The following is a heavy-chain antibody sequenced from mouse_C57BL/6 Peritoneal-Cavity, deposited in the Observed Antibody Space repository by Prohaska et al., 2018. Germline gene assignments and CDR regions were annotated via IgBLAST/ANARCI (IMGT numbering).Heavy chain of an antibody. D-gene: IGHD4-1*01. V-gene: IGHV1-82*01. CDR3: ARWANWEDFDY. CDR1: GYAFSSYW. CDR2: IYPGDGDT. Sequence: QVQLQQSGPELVKPGASVKISCKASGYAFSSYWMNWVKQRPGKGLEWIGRIYPGDGDTNYNGKFKGKATRTADKSASTAYMQLSSLTSEDSAVYFCARWANWEDFDYWGQGTTLTVSS. J-gene: IGHJ2*01.